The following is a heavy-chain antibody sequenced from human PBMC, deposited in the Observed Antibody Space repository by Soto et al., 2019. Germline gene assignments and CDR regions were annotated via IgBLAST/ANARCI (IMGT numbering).Heavy chain of an antibody. CDR2: IYWDGVR. J-gene: IGHJ4*02. V-gene: IGHV2-5*02. Sequence: QITLRESGPTLVKPTQTLTLTCTFSGFSLSDNAVAVGWLRQPPGKALEWLALIYWDGVRHYSPSLKGRVTISKDTAEIQVVLTMTDLDPFDTATYYCAHGSGWLSDYWGQGILVTVSS. CDR3: AHGSGWLSDY. D-gene: IGHD6-19*01. CDR1: GFSLSDNAVA.